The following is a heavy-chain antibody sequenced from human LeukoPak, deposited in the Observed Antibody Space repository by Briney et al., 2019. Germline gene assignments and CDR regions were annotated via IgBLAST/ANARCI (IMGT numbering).Heavy chain of an antibody. J-gene: IGHJ6*03. D-gene: IGHD1-26*01. CDR1: GFTFSSYW. V-gene: IGHV3-7*01. CDR2: IKQDGSEK. CDR3: ARVGATYYYYYMDV. Sequence: GGSLRLSCAASGFTFSSYWMSWVRQAPGKGLEWVANIKQDGSEKYYVDSVKGRFTISRDNAKNSLYLQMNGLRAEDTAVYYCARVGATYYYYYMDVWGKGTTVTVSS.